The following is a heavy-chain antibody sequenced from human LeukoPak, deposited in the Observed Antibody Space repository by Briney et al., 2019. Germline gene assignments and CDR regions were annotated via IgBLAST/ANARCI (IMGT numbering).Heavy chain of an antibody. J-gene: IGHJ1*01. V-gene: IGHV4-39*07. CDR2: IYYSGST. Sequence: SETLSLTCTVSGGSISSSSYYWGWIRQPPGKGLEWIGSIYYSGSTYYNPSLKSRVTISVDTSKNQFSLKLSSVTAADTAVYYCAKTYYSSSGSWDWGQGTLVTVSS. D-gene: IGHD3-10*01. CDR3: AKTYYSSSGSWD. CDR1: GGSISSSSYY.